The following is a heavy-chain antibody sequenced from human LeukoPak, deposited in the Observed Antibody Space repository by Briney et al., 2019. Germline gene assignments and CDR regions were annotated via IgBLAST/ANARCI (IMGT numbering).Heavy chain of an antibody. CDR3: AKRSAESSGYFDY. Sequence: GGSLRLSCAASGFTFDDYGMSWVRQAPGKGLEWVSGINWNGASTGYADSVKGRFTISRDNAKNLLYLQMNSLRAEDTAIYYCAKRSAESSGYFDYWGQGTLVTVSS. CDR1: GFTFDDYG. CDR2: INWNGAST. V-gene: IGHV3-20*04. D-gene: IGHD6-19*01. J-gene: IGHJ4*02.